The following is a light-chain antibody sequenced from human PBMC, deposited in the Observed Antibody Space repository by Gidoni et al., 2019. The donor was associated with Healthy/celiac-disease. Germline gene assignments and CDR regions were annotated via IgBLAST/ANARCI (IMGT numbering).Light chain of an antibody. CDR1: SSDVGGYNY. Sequence: SALTQTAHVSESPGQSITISCTGTSSDVGGYNYVSWYQQNPGKAPKLMIYAVSNRPSGVSNRFSGSQSGNTASLTISGLQAEDEAEYYCSSYTSSSYVVFCGGTKLTVL. CDR3: SSYTSSSYVV. J-gene: IGLJ2*01. V-gene: IGLV2-14*01. CDR2: AVS.